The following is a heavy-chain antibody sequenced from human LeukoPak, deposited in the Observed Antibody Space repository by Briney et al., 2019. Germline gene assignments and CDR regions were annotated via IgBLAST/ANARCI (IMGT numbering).Heavy chain of an antibody. V-gene: IGHV4-34*01. CDR3: ARGRVITFGGVIVNPEYYFDY. Sequence: SETLSLTCTVSGGSISSYYWSWIRQPPGKGLEWIGEINHSGSTNYNPSLKSRVTISVDTSKKQLSLKLSSVTAADTAVYYCARGRVITFGGVIVNPEYYFDYWGQGTLVTVSS. D-gene: IGHD3-16*02. J-gene: IGHJ4*02. CDR1: GGSISSYY. CDR2: INHSGST.